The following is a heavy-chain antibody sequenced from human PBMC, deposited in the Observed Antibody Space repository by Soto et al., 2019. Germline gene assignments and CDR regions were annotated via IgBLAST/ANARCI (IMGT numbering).Heavy chain of an antibody. CDR3: ARLRIATNNYKWFDP. Sequence: TSETPVLTCSVSGAALNSGNYYWSWIRQVPGKGLEWIGHIYVTGAVDYNPSLRDRITISQDTSERQFSLNLRLVTAADTAVYYCARLRIATNNYKWFDPWGQGTLVTVSS. J-gene: IGHJ5*02. V-gene: IGHV4-31*03. CDR1: GAALNSGNYY. D-gene: IGHD1-20*01. CDR2: IYVTGAV.